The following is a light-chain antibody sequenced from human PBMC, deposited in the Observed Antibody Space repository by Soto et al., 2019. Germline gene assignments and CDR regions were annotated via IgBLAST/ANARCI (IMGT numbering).Light chain of an antibody. J-gene: IGKJ3*01. Sequence: EIVLMQSPGILSLSPGEGATLSCRASQSVNSNYLAWYQQKTGQAPTVLIFDISRRATGVTYRFSGSGSGTDFTLTISILEPDDFAVYYCQQYGSSQFTFGPGNKVNIK. CDR1: QSVNSNY. CDR3: QQYGSSQFT. CDR2: DIS. V-gene: IGKV3-20*01.